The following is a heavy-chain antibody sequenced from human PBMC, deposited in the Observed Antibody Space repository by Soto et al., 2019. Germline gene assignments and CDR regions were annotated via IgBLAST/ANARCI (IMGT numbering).Heavy chain of an antibody. J-gene: IGHJ4*02. CDR3: ARDCSSTRCYGGHFDY. Sequence: EVQLVESGGGLVKPGGSLRLSCAASGFTFSNYGMNWVRQAPGKGLDWVSSISSSSNYMYYADSVKGRFTISRDNAKNSLFLQMNSLRAEDTAVYYCARDCSSTRCYGGHFDYWGQGTLVTVSS. V-gene: IGHV3-21*01. CDR1: GFTFSNYG. D-gene: IGHD2-2*01. CDR2: ISSSSNYM.